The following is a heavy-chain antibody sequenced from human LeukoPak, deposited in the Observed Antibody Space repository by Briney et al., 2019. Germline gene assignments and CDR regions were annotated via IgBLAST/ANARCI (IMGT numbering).Heavy chain of an antibody. V-gene: IGHV3-30*02. Sequence: GGSLRLSCAASGFTFSSYGMHWVRQAPGKGLEWVAFIRYDGNNKYYADSVKGRFTISRDNAKNSLYLQMNSLRAEDTALYYCAKDIKYASGWGPFDPWGQGTLVTVSS. J-gene: IGHJ5*02. CDR1: GFTFSSYG. CDR2: IRYDGNNK. D-gene: IGHD6-19*01. CDR3: AKDIKYASGWGPFDP.